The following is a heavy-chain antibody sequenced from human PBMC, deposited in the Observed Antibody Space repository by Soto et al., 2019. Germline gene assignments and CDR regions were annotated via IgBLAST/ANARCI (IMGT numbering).Heavy chain of an antibody. J-gene: IGHJ6*02. V-gene: IGHV3-30*18. Sequence: QVQLVESGGGVVQPGRSLRLSCAASGFSFSYYGMHWVRQAPGKGLEWVAVISYDGSDKYYADSLKGRFTISRDNSKNTLYLQMNSLRAEDTAVYYCAKPLSRDVNYYDAMDVWGQGTTVTVSS. CDR2: ISYDGSDK. CDR1: GFSFSYYG. CDR3: AKPLSRDVNYYDAMDV.